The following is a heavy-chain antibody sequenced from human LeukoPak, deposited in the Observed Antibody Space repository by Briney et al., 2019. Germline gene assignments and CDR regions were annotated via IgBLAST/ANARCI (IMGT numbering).Heavy chain of an antibody. CDR2: ISGSGGST. J-gene: IGHJ4*02. Sequence: PGGSLRLSCAASGFTFSSYAMSWVRQAPGKGLEWVSAISGSGGSTYYADPVKGRFTISRDNSKNTLFLQMNSLRVADTAVYYCAKTLIYSPKTAGGIWDYWGQGTLVTVSS. CDR3: AKTLIYSPKTAGGIWDY. V-gene: IGHV3-23*01. CDR1: GFTFSSYA. D-gene: IGHD3-16*01.